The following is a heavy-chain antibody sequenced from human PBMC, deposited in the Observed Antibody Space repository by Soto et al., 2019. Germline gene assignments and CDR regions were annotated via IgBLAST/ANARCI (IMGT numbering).Heavy chain of an antibody. Sequence: ASVKVSCKASGYTFTSYAMNWVRQAPGQGLEWMGWINTNTGNPTYAQGFTGRFVFSLHLNSVTPEDTAVYYCAGTTSLQWYYMDVWDKGTTVTVSS. V-gene: IGHV7-4-1*01. CDR3: YMDV. D-gene: IGHD1-7*01. CDR2: INTNTGNP. J-gene: IGHJ6*03. CDR1: GYTFTSYA.